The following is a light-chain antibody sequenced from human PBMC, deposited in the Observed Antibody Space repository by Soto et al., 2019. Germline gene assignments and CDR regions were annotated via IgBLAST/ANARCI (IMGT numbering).Light chain of an antibody. Sequence: DIQMTHSPSSLSASVGDRFTITCRASQTIATFLNLYQQKPGKAPKLLVYDASTLQSGVASRFSGSGSGKEFALVISGLQPDDSAPYYFRQYTNANNPWMFGQGT. J-gene: IGKJ2*01. CDR3: RQYTNANNPWM. CDR1: QTIATF. CDR2: DAS. V-gene: IGKV1-39*01.